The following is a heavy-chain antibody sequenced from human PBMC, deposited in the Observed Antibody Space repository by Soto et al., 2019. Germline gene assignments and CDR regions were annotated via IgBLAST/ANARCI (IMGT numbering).Heavy chain of an antibody. CDR2: TYYRSRWYN. J-gene: IGHJ5*01. CDR1: RDRSSGNSHA. Sequence: TIALTGDISRDRSSGNSHAWNSIRQSPSRGLEWLGRTYYRSRWYNDYAVSVKSRITVTPDTSKNQFSLHLNSVTPEDTAVYYGARYFLYYVRSNSYPDSYDQRALFISSS. CDR3: ARYFLYYVRSNSYPDS. D-gene: IGHD3-16*01. V-gene: IGHV6-1*01.